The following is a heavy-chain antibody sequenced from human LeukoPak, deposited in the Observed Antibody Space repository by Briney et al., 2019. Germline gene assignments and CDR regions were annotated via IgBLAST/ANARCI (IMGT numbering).Heavy chain of an antibody. D-gene: IGHD2-2*01. Sequence: SVKVSCKASGGTFSNYAISWVRQAPGQGLEWMGRFIPILGVTNYAQKFQFQGRVTITADKSPSTVYMELSSLRSEDTAVYFCSSVPAATYGMDVWGQGTTITVSS. CDR2: FIPILGVT. CDR1: GGTFSNYA. CDR3: SSVPAATYGMDV. J-gene: IGHJ6*02. V-gene: IGHV1-69*04.